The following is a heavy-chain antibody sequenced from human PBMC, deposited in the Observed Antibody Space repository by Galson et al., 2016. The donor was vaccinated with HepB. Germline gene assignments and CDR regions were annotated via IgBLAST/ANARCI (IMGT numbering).Heavy chain of an antibody. J-gene: IGHJ3*02. D-gene: IGHD4-17*01. CDR2: IYPGDSDT. CDR3: ERGGAWSTVTRDGFDT. V-gene: IGHV5-51*01. Sequence: QSGAEVKKPGESLKISCKGSGYSFTNYWIGWVRQMPGKGLEWMGIIYPGDSDTRYSPYFQGQVTISADQSITTAYLQWSSLKASDPAMYYGERGGAWSTVTRDGFDTWGRGTMVTVS. CDR1: GYSFTNYW.